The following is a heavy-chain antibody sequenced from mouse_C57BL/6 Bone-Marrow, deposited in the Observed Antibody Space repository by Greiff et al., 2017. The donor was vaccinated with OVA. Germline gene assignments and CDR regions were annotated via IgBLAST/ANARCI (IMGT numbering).Heavy chain of an antibody. CDR1: GYTFTSYW. V-gene: IGHV1-7*01. D-gene: IGHD2-12*01. CDR3: ASPLLRREEAMDY. J-gene: IGHJ4*01. CDR2: INPSSGYT. Sequence: QVQLQQSGAELAKPGASVKLSCKASGYTFTSYWMHWVKQRPGQGLEWIGYINPSSGYTKYNQKFKDKATLTADKSSSTAYMQLSSLTYEDSAVYYCASPLLRREEAMDYWGQGTSVTVSS.